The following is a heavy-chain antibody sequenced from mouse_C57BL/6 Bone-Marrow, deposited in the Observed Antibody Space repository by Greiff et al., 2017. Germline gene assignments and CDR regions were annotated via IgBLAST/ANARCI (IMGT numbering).Heavy chain of an antibody. CDR3: ARSKNWDSWFAY. Sequence: VQLKESGAELVRPGTSVKVSCKASGYAFTNYLIEWVKQRPGQGLEWIGVINPGSGGTTYNEKFKGKATLTADKSSSTAYMQLSSLTSEDSAVYFCARSKNWDSWFAYWGQGTLVTVSA. CDR1: GYAFTNYL. V-gene: IGHV1-54*01. D-gene: IGHD4-1*01. CDR2: INPGSGGT. J-gene: IGHJ3*01.